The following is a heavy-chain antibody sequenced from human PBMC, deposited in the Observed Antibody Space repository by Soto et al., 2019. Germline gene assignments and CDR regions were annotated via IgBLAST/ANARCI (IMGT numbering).Heavy chain of an antibody. CDR2: LNPNTGNI. Sequence: QVQLVQSGAEVKRPGASVKVSCRASGYTFVDYALHWVRQAPGQGLEWVGWLNPNTGNIKYSHKFEDRVSITRDTATSTAYMELRGLRSEDTAVHFCSREAIVAENWFDPWGQGTLVTVSS. V-gene: IGHV1-3*01. D-gene: IGHD5-12*01. J-gene: IGHJ5*02. CDR1: GYTFVDYA. CDR3: SREAIVAENWFDP.